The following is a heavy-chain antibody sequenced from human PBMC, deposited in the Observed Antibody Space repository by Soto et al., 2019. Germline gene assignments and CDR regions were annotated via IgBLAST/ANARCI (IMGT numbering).Heavy chain of an antibody. CDR2: IYPGDSDT. CDR1: GYSFTSYW. CDR3: ARQYCSGGSCYGGDYYYMDV. D-gene: IGHD2-15*01. J-gene: IGHJ6*03. V-gene: IGHV5-51*01. Sequence: PGESLKISCKGSGYSFTSYWIGWVRQMPGKGLEWMGIIYPGDSDTRYSPSFQGQVTISADKSISTAYLQWSSLKASDTAMYYCARQYCSGGSCYGGDYYYMDVWGKGTTVTVSS.